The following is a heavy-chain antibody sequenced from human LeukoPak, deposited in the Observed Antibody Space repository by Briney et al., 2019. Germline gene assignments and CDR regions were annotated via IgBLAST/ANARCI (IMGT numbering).Heavy chain of an antibody. Sequence: SETLSLTCTVSGGSISGYYWSWIRQPPGKGLEWVGYIYYRGSTKYNPSLKSRVTISGDTSKNQFSVKLSSVTAADTAVYYCARQDGYSGYDGGFDSWGQGTLVTVAS. J-gene: IGHJ4*02. CDR2: IYYRGST. D-gene: IGHD5-12*01. V-gene: IGHV4-59*08. CDR1: GGSISGYY. CDR3: ARQDGYSGYDGGFDS.